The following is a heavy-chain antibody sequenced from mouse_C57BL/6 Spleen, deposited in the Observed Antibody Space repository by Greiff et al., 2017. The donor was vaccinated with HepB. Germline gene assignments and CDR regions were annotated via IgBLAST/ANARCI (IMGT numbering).Heavy chain of an antibody. V-gene: IGHV1-81*01. J-gene: IGHJ2*01. CDR3: ARRLTTVVADY. Sequence: VKLQESGAELARPGASVKLSCKASGYTFTSYGISWVKQRTGQGLEWIGEIYPRSGNTYYNEKFKGKATLTADKSSSTAYMELRSLTSEDSAVYFCARRLTTVVADYWGQGTTLTVSS. CDR1: GYTFTSYG. CDR2: IYPRSGNT. D-gene: IGHD1-1*01.